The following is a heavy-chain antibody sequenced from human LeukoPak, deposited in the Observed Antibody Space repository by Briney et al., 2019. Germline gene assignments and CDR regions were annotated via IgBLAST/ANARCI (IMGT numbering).Heavy chain of an antibody. CDR2: IRNKANSYTT. V-gene: IGHV3-72*01. D-gene: IGHD2-2*01. J-gene: IGHJ4*02. Sequence: GGSLRLSCAASGFTFSDHYMDWIRQAPGKGLEWVARIRNKANSYTTEYAASVEGRFTISRDDSKNSLYLQMNSLKTEDTAVYYCTRYQLPVRYFDYWVQGTLVTVSS. CDR3: TRYQLPVRYFDY. CDR1: GFTFSDHY.